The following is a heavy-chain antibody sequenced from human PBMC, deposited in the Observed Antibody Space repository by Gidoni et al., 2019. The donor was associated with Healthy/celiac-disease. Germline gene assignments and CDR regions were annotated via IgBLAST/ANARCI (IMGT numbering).Heavy chain of an antibody. V-gene: IGHV4-59*01. J-gene: IGHJ4*02. D-gene: IGHD6-13*01. CDR2: IYYSGST. CDR1: GGSISSYY. Sequence: QVQLQESGPGLVKPSETLSLTCTVSGGSISSYYWSWIRQPPGKGLEWIGYIYYSGSTNYNPSLKSRVTISVDTSKNQFSLKLSSVTAADTAVYYCARAGSSSWRFFDYWGQGTLVTVSS. CDR3: ARAGSSSWRFFDY.